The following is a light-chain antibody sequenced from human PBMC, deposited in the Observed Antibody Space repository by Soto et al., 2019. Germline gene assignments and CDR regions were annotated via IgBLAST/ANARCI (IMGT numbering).Light chain of an antibody. CDR1: SGDVCHYNY. J-gene: IGLJ3*02. V-gene: IGLV2-14*01. CDR2: EVT. Sequence: QSALTQPASVSGSPGQSITISCTGSSGDVCHYNYVSWYQQHPGKAPKLIIYEVTNRPSGVSNRCSGSKSGNTASLIISGLQAEDEADYYCTSYTTGRIWVFGGGTKLTVL. CDR3: TSYTTGRIWV.